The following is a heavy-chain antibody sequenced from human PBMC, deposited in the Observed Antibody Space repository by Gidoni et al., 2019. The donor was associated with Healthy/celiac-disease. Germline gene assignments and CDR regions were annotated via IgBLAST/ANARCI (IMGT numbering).Heavy chain of an antibody. CDR2: ISWNSGSI. CDR3: ARGRQPTKGAFDI. V-gene: IGHV3-9*01. D-gene: IGHD1-26*01. Sequence: EVQLVESGGGLVQPGRYLRLSCAAYGFTFDEYAMHWVRQAPGKGLEWVSGISWNSGSIGYADSVKGRFTISRDNAKNSLYLQMNSLRAEDTALYYCARGRQPTKGAFDIWGQGTMVTVSS. J-gene: IGHJ3*02. CDR1: GFTFDEYA.